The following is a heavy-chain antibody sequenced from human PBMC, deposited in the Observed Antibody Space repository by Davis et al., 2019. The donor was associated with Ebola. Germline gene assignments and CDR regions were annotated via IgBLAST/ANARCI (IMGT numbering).Heavy chain of an antibody. J-gene: IGHJ6*02. CDR1: GGTFSSYA. CDR3: AREPYSGYGTKYYYYGMDV. Sequence: SVKVSCKASGGTFSSYAISWVRQAPGQGLEWMGGIIPIFGTANYAQKFQGRVTITADESTSTAYMELSSLRSEDTAVYYCAREPYSGYGTKYYYYGMDVWGQGTTVTVSS. CDR2: IIPIFGTA. V-gene: IGHV1-69*13. D-gene: IGHD5-12*01.